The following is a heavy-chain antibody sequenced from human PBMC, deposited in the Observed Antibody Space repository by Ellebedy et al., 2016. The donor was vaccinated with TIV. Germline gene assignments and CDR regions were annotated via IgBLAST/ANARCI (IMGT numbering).Heavy chain of an antibody. CDR1: GGSFSGYY. J-gene: IGHJ4*02. Sequence: MPSETLSLTCAVYGGSFSGYYWSWIRQAPGEGLEWIGEINHSGSTNYNPSLKSRVTMSVDTSKNQFSLKLSSVTAADTAVYYCAGTRGYGYVYWGLGTLVTVSS. CDR2: INHSGST. D-gene: IGHD5-18*01. CDR3: AGTRGYGYVY. V-gene: IGHV4-34*01.